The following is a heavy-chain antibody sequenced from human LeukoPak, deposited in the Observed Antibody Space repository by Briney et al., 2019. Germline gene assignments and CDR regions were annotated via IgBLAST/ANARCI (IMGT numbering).Heavy chain of an antibody. CDR1: GGSIISDTYF. J-gene: IGHJ5*02. V-gene: IGHV4-61*02. Sequence: SETLSLTCTVSGGSIISDTYFWTWIRQPAGKGLEWIGRVHTSGSTSYNPSLKSRVTMSVDTSKNQFSLKLSSVTAADTAVYYCARDIGSRWYAVWYDPWGQGTLVTVSS. D-gene: IGHD6-13*01. CDR2: VHTSGST. CDR3: ARDIGSRWYAVWYDP.